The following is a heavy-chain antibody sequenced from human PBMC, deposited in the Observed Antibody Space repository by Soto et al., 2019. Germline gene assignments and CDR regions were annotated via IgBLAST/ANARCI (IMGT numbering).Heavy chain of an antibody. CDR1: GGSISSYY. V-gene: IGHV4-59*01. J-gene: IGHJ6*03. D-gene: IGHD2-15*01. Sequence: PSETLSLTCTVSGGSISSYYWSWIRQPPGKGLEWIGYIYYGGSTNYNPSLKSRDNISVDTSKNQFSLKLSSVTAADTAMYYCGSSYRRYCSGGSCYSYYYYYMDVWGKGTTVTVSS. CDR3: GSSYRRYCSGGSCYSYYYYYMDV. CDR2: IYYGGST.